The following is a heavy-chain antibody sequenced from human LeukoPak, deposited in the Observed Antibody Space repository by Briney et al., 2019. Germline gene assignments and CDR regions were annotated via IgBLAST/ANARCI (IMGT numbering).Heavy chain of an antibody. V-gene: IGHV3-73*01. J-gene: IGHJ3*02. CDR3: TRLRPSAGAFDI. D-gene: IGHD2-2*01. CDR2: IRSKANSYAT. Sequence: GGSLRLSCAASGFTFSGSAMRWVRQASGKGLEWVGRIRSKANSYATAYAASVRGRFTISRDDSKNTAYLQMNSLKTEDTAVYYCTRLRPSAGAFDIWGQGTMVTVSS. CDR1: GFTFSGSA.